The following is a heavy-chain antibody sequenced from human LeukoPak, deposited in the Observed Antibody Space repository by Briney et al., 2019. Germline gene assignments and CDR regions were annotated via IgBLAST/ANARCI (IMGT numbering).Heavy chain of an antibody. D-gene: IGHD2-2*01. Sequence: GESLKISCKGSGYSFTSYWIGWVRQMPGKGLEWMGIIYPGDSDTRYSPSFQGQVTISADESISTAYLQWSSLKASDTAMYYCARRDCSSTSCYVGEAFDIWGQGTMVTVSS. J-gene: IGHJ3*02. CDR1: GYSFTSYW. CDR3: ARRDCSSTSCYVGEAFDI. V-gene: IGHV5-51*01. CDR2: IYPGDSDT.